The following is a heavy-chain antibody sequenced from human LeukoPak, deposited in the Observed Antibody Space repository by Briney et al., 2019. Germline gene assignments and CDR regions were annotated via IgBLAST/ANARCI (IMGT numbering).Heavy chain of an antibody. J-gene: IGHJ3*02. CDR1: GFIFSSHS. CDR3: ARDLGNGYNLGAFDI. D-gene: IGHD5-24*01. CDR2: ISSSSSSI. Sequence: GGSLRLSCAASGFIFSSHSLSWVRQAPGKGLEWVTYISSSSSSIYYADSVKGRFTISRDNAKNSLCLQMSSLRDEDTAVYYCARDLGNGYNLGAFDIWGQGTMVTVSS. V-gene: IGHV3-48*02.